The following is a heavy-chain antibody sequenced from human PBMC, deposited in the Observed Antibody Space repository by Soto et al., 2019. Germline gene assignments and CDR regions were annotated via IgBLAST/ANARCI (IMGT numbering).Heavy chain of an antibody. CDR3: ARGTLLPYSSGWYEGFDY. D-gene: IGHD6-19*01. CDR2: IYSGGST. V-gene: IGHV3-66*01. J-gene: IGHJ4*02. CDR1: GFTVSSNY. Sequence: GGSLRLSCAASGFTVSSNYMSWVRQAPGKGLEWVSVIYSGGSTYYADSVKGRFTISRDNSKNTLYLQMNSLRAEDTAVYYCARGTLLPYSSGWYEGFDYWGQGTLVTVSS.